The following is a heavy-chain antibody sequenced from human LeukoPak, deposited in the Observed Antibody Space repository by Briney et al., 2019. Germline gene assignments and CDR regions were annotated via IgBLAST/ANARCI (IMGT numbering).Heavy chain of an antibody. CDR3: AGRETATAGNWGY. Sequence: PGGSLRLSCAASGFTVSSNYMSWVRQAPGKGLEWVSIIYSGGSTYYADSVKGRFTISRDDSKNTLYLQMNRLRDEDTAVYYCAGRETATAGNWGYWGQGTLVTVSS. CDR1: GFTVSSNY. J-gene: IGHJ4*02. CDR2: IYSGGST. D-gene: IGHD6-13*01. V-gene: IGHV3-66*01.